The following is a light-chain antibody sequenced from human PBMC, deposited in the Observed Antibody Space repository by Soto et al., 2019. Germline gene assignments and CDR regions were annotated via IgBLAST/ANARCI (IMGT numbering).Light chain of an antibody. CDR1: QSFSSTY. V-gene: IGKV3-20*01. CDR2: GAS. Sequence: GTGSVYPKERASRCCRVSQSFSSTYLAWYQQKPGQAPRLLVYGASSRATGIPDRFSGFGSGTAFTLTLSCLQPEDFALSFCQASGSSPISFSDGTLLAI. CDR3: QASGSSPIS. J-gene: IGKJ5*01.